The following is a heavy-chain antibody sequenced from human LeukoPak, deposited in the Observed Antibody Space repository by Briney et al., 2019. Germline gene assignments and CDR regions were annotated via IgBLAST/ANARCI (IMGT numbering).Heavy chain of an antibody. J-gene: IGHJ4*02. CDR1: GYIFSELS. D-gene: IGHD6-13*01. CDR3: ATSTGYTSSWSPDCDF. Sequence: ASVKLSRTVSGYIFSELSMHWVRQTPGKGLEWMGGFDREDAETIHAQKFQGRVRMTEDTLTDTAYMELSSLTSDDTAVYYCATSTGYTSSWSPDCDFWGKDNCVSVSS. CDR2: FDREDAET. V-gene: IGHV1-24*01.